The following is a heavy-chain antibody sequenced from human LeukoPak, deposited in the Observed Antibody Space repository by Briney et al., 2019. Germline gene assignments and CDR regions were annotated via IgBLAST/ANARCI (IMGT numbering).Heavy chain of an antibody. J-gene: IGHJ6*03. Sequence: PGRSLRLSCAASGFTFSSYAMHWVRQAPGKGLEWVAVISYDGSNKYYADSVKGRFTISRDNSKNTLYLQMNSLRADDTSVYYCARDRYDDSGRIAYYYYYYMDVWGKGTTVTVSS. V-gene: IGHV3-30-3*01. D-gene: IGHD3-16*01. CDR2: ISYDGSNK. CDR1: GFTFSSYA. CDR3: ARDRYDDSGRIAYYYYYYMDV.